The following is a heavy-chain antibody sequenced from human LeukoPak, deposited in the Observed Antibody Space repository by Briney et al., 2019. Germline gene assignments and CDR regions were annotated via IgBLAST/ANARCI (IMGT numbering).Heavy chain of an antibody. D-gene: IGHD2-2*01. V-gene: IGHV1-2*02. CDR2: NNPNSGGT. J-gene: IGHJ4*02. Sequence: ASVKVSCKASGYTFTGYYMHWVRQAPGQGLEWMGWNNPNSGGTNYAQKFQGRVTMTRDTSISTAYMELSRLRSDDTAVYYCARSKSRPRIVFSVVGGTLDYWGQGTLVTVSS. CDR1: GYTFTGYY. CDR3: ARSKSRPRIVFSVVGGTLDY.